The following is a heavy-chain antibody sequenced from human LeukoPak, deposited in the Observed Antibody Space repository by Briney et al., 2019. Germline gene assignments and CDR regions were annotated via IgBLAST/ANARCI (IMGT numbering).Heavy chain of an antibody. CDR2: ISVYNGNT. Sequence: ASVKVSCKASGYTFTSYGISWVRQAPGQGLEWMGWISVYNGNTKYAQSLQGRVTMTTDTSTSTAYMELRSLRSDDTAVYYCAREAAARYYYYYYMDVWGKGTTVTVSS. V-gene: IGHV1-18*01. CDR1: GYTFTSYG. CDR3: AREAAARYYYYYYMDV. J-gene: IGHJ6*03. D-gene: IGHD6-13*01.